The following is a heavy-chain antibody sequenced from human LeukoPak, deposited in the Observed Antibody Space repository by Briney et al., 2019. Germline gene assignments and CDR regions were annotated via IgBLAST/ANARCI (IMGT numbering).Heavy chain of an antibody. Sequence: GGSLRLSCAASGFTFSSYGMHSVRQGPDKGRERVAVISYDGSNKYYADSVKGRFTISRDNSKNTLYLQMNSLRAEDTAVYYCAKDLYGSGSYGIDYWGQGTLVTVSS. D-gene: IGHD3-10*01. J-gene: IGHJ4*02. CDR2: ISYDGSNK. V-gene: IGHV3-30*18. CDR3: AKDLYGSGSYGIDY. CDR1: GFTFSSYG.